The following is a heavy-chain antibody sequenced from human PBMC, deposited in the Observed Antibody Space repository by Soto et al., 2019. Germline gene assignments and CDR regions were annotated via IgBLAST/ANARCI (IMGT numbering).Heavy chain of an antibody. Sequence: EVQLVESGGGLVQPGGSLRLSCAASGFTFSTYSMNWVRQAPGQGLEWVSYISSSSSTIYYADSVKGRFTISRDNAKNSLYLQMNSLRDEDTAVYYCIGDGGATDWFDPWGQGTLVTVSS. CDR1: GFTFSTYS. D-gene: IGHD1-26*01. CDR3: IGDGGATDWFDP. V-gene: IGHV3-48*02. J-gene: IGHJ5*02. CDR2: ISSSSSTI.